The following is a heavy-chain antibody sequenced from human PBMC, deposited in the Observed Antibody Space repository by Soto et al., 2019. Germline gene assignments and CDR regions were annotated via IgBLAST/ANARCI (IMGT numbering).Heavy chain of an antibody. J-gene: IGHJ4*02. V-gene: IGHV1-18*01. CDR2: IDPFTGDT. CDR3: ARGLVRAVITHFDY. Sequence: QVDMAQSGPEVRKPGASVRVSCNPSGYTFTSYAVTWVRQAPGQGLEWLGWIDPFTGDTTYSRKFQDRVTMTTETSTSTAHMELRSLRFDDAAVYYCARGLVRAVITHFDYWGQGTLVTVSS. D-gene: IGHD3-10*01. CDR1: GYTFTSYA.